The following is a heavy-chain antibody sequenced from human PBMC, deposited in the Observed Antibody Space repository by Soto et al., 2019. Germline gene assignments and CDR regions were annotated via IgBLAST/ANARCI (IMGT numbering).Heavy chain of an antibody. D-gene: IGHD2-15*01. Sequence: GGSLRLSCAASGFTFSSYAVSWVRQAPGKGLEWVSAISGSGGSTYYADSVKGRFTISRDNSKNTLYLQMNSLRAEDTAVYYCAKDLGCLGYCSGTITTDYYGMDVWGQGTTVTVSS. CDR1: GFTFSSYA. J-gene: IGHJ6*02. V-gene: IGHV3-23*01. CDR3: AKDLGCLGYCSGTITTDYYGMDV. CDR2: ISGSGGST.